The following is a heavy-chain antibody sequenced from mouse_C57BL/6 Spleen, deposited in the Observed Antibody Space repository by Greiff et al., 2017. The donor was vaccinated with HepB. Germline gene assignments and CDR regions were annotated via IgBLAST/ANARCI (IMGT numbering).Heavy chain of an antibody. Sequence: QVQLQQSGAELARPGASVKMSCKASGYTFTSYTMHWVKQRPGQGLEWIGYINPSSGYTKYNQKFKDKATLTAYKSSSTAYMQLSSLTSEDSAVYYCARTSNYWFAYWGQGTLVTVSA. CDR3: ARTSNYWFAY. CDR2: INPSSGYT. CDR1: GYTFTSYT. J-gene: IGHJ3*01. V-gene: IGHV1-4*01. D-gene: IGHD2-5*01.